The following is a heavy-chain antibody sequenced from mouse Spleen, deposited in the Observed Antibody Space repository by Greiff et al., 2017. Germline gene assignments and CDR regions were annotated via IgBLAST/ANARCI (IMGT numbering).Heavy chain of an antibody. J-gene: IGHJ3*01. CDR1: GFTFSSYT. V-gene: IGHV5-9*04. CDR2: ISSGGGNT. CDR3: ARHRGDYVFAY. D-gene: IGHD2-13*01. Sequence: EVQVVESGGGLVKPGGSLKLSCAASGFTFSSYTMSWVRQTPAKRLEWVATISSGGGNTYYPDSVKGRFTISRDNARNTLYLQMSSLRSEDTAMYYCARHRGDYVFAYWGQGTLVTVSA.